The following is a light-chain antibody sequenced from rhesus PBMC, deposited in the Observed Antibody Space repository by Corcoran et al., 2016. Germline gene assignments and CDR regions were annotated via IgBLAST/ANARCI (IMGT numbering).Light chain of an antibody. V-gene: IGKV1-37*01. CDR2: FAS. CDR3: QQYNRAPFT. J-gene: IGKJ3*01. Sequence: DIQMTQSPSSLSASVGDRITITCRASQDLNRHLVWYQQKEGKAPKPLIYFASNLESEVPSRFTGSGSGTDFMLTITSLQPEDFATYHCQQYNRAPFTFGPGTKL. CDR1: QDLNRH.